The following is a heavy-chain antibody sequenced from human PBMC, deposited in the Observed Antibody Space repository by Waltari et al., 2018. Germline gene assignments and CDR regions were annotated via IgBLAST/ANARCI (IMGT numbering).Heavy chain of an antibody. V-gene: IGHV4-34*01. J-gene: IGHJ4*02. CDR1: GGSFSGYY. CDR2: INQTGKT. CDR3: ARRDTVVEPVPSYPLGH. D-gene: IGHD2-2*01. Sequence: QVQLQQWGAGLLKPSETLSLTCAVYGGSFSGYYWSWIRQSPGEGLEWIGEINQTGKTFYNPSLKSRLAISVDTSKNQISLKLSSVTAADTAIYYCARRDTVVEPVPSYPLGHWGQGTLVTVSS.